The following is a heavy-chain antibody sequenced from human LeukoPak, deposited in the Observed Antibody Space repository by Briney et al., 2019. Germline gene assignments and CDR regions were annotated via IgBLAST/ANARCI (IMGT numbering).Heavy chain of an antibody. CDR3: AHRPSYYYDTSGYYLRHPFDY. D-gene: IGHD3-22*01. CDR1: GFSLSSSAVG. J-gene: IGHJ4*02. V-gene: IGHV2-5*01. Sequence: SGPTLIQPSPALTLTCTFSGFSLSSSAVGVGWIRQPPGKALEWHALNFWNDDKWYSPSLRNRLTITKDTSKNQVVLTMTNMDPVDTATYYCAHRPSYYYDTSGYYLRHPFDYWGQGTLVSVSS. CDR2: NFWNDDK.